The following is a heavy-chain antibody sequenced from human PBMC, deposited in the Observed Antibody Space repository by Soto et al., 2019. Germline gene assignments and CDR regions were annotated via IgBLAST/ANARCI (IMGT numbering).Heavy chain of an antibody. J-gene: IGHJ6*02. CDR3: ARGLGYYYYYGMDV. V-gene: IGHV1-69*13. CDR2: IIPIFGTA. CDR1: GGTFSSYA. Sequence: GASVKVSCKASGGTFSSYAISWVRQAPGQGLEWMGGIIPIFGTANYAQKFQGGVTITADESTSTAYMELSSLRSEDTAVYYCARGLGYYYYYGMDVWGQGTTVTVSS. D-gene: IGHD7-27*01.